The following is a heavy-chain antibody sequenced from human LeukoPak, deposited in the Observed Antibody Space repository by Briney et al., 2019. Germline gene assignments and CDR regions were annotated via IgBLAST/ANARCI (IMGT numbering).Heavy chain of an antibody. Sequence: GGSLRLSCAASGFTFSSYDMHWVRQATGKGLEWVPAIGTAGDTYYPGSVKGRFTISRENAKNSLYLQMNSLRAGDTAVYYCARGRHYYDSSGYGDAFDIWGQGTMVTVSS. J-gene: IGHJ3*02. CDR3: ARGRHYYDSSGYGDAFDI. CDR1: GFTFSSYD. CDR2: IGTAGDT. D-gene: IGHD3-22*01. V-gene: IGHV3-13*01.